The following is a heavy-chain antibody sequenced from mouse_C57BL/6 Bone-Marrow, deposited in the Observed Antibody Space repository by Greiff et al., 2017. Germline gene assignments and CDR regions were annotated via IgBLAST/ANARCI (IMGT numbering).Heavy chain of an antibody. Sequence: EVQLQESGPGLVKPSESLSLTCSVSGYSITNGYYCNWLRPFPGNKLECMGYISYDGSNNYAPSLKNRFSITRDTSKHQFFLKLNSVTTEDTDTYYCASDYYDYGDVWGTGTTVTVSA. CDR3: ASDYYDYGDV. CDR1: GYSITNGYY. CDR2: ISYDGSN. J-gene: IGHJ1*03. V-gene: IGHV3-6*01. D-gene: IGHD2-4*01.